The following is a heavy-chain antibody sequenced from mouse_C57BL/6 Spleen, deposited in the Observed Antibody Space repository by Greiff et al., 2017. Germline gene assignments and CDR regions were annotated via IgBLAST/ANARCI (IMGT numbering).Heavy chain of an antibody. CDR3: ARWDDGYSFAY. Sequence: VKLQQPGTELVKPGASVKLSCKASGYTFTSYWMHWVKQRPGQGLEWIGNINPSNGGTNYDEKYKSKATLTVDKSSSPAYMQLSSLTSEDSAVYYCARWDDGYSFAYWGQGTLVTVSA. D-gene: IGHD2-3*01. J-gene: IGHJ3*01. CDR1: GYTFTSYW. V-gene: IGHV1-53*01. CDR2: INPSNGGT.